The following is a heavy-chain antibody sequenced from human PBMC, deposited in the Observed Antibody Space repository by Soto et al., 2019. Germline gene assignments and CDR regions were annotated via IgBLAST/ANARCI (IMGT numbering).Heavy chain of an antibody. Sequence: ASVKVSCKASGYTFTSYGISWVRQAPGQGLEWMGWISAYNGNTNYAQKLQGRVTMTTDTSTSTAYMELRSLRSDDTAVYYCARGNAFPTKGYSYGHDAFDIWGQGTMVTVSS. CDR3: ARGNAFPTKGYSYGHDAFDI. J-gene: IGHJ3*02. CDR1: GYTFTSYG. D-gene: IGHD5-18*01. CDR2: ISAYNGNT. V-gene: IGHV1-18*01.